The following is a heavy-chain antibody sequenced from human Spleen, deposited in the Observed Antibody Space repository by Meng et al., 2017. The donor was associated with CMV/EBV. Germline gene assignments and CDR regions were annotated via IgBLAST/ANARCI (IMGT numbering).Heavy chain of an antibody. J-gene: IGHJ4*02. D-gene: IGHD3-3*01. CDR1: GFSLSTGGVS. CDR2: INWHDEK. V-gene: IGHV2-70*20. Sequence: SGPTLVKPTPTLTLTCTFSGFSLSTGGVSVSWVRQPPGKALEWLALINWHDEKYYSTSLKTRLFISKDTSRNQVVLTMTNMDPVDTATYYCARTREWPGVYFDYWGQGTLVTVSS. CDR3: ARTREWPGVYFDY.